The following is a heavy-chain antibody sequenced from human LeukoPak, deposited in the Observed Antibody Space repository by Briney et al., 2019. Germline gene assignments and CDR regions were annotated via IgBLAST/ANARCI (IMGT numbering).Heavy chain of an antibody. Sequence: ASETLSLTCAVYGGSFSGYYWSWIRQPPGKGLEWIGEINHSGSTNYNPSLKSRVTISVDTSKNQFSLKLSSVTAADTAVYYCARLWRAAAGRGMTGRFDPWGQGTLVTVSS. V-gene: IGHV4-34*01. CDR1: GGSFSGYY. D-gene: IGHD6-13*01. CDR3: ARLWRAAAGRGMTGRFDP. CDR2: INHSGST. J-gene: IGHJ5*02.